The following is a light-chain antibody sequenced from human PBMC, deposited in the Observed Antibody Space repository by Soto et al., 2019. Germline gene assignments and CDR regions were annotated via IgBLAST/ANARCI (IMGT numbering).Light chain of an antibody. V-gene: IGKV3-20*01. J-gene: IGKJ1*01. CDR1: QSVSNDF. CDR2: GAS. Sequence: EIVLTQSPGILSLSPGARATLSCRASQSVSNDFLAWYQQKPGQAHRLLIYGASTRATDVPDRFSGSGSGADFTLSISRLEPEDFAVYYCQQYGSSPPRTFGQGTKVEIK. CDR3: QQYGSSPPRT.